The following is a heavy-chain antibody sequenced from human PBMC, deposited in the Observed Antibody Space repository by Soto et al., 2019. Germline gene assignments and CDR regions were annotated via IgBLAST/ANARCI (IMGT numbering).Heavy chain of an antibody. Sequence: GGSLRLSCAASGFTFSSYAMSWVRQAPGKGLEWVSAISGSGGSTYYADSVKGRFTISRDNSKNTLYLQMNSLRAEDTAVYYYAKDYCSGGSCYYYYYYYMDVWGKGTTVTVSS. CDR1: GFTFSSYA. J-gene: IGHJ6*03. V-gene: IGHV3-23*01. D-gene: IGHD2-15*01. CDR2: ISGSGGST. CDR3: AKDYCSGGSCYYYYYYYMDV.